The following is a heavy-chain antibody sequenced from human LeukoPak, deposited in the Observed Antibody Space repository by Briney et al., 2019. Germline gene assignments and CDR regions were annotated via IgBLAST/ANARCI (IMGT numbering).Heavy chain of an antibody. D-gene: IGHD3-10*01. CDR3: AKSNGYGLVDI. V-gene: IGHV4-34*01. CDR1: GGSFSGYY. Sequence: PSETLSLTCAVYGGSFSGYYWSWIRQPPGKGLEWIGEINHSGSTNYNPSLKSRVTISGDTSKNQFSLKLSSVTAADTAVYYCAKSNGYGLVDIWGQGTMVTVSS. J-gene: IGHJ3*02. CDR2: INHSGST.